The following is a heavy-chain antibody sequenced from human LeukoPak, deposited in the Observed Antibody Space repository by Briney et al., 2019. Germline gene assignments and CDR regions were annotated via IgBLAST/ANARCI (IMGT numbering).Heavy chain of an antibody. Sequence: PQTLSLTCTVSGGSISCGDYYWSWIRQPPGKGLDWFGYIYYSGSTYYNPYLKSRITISLDTSKNQFTLKASSVTVADTAVYYCARGKSYDWTYYIDYWGQGTLVTVSS. CDR1: GGSISCGDYY. CDR3: ARGKSYDWTYYIDY. CDR2: IYYSGST. J-gene: IGHJ4*02. D-gene: IGHD5-12*01. V-gene: IGHV4-30-4*08.